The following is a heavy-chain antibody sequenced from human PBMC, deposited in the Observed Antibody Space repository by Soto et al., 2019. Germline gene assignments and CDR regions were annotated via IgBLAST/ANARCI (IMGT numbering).Heavy chain of an antibody. D-gene: IGHD4-17*01. V-gene: IGHV3-33*01. CDR3: ARDGWTTVIRGAAFGI. CDR1: GFTFTNYG. J-gene: IGHJ3*02. CDR2: IWYDGSNK. Sequence: QVQLVESGGGVVQPGRSLRLSCAASGFTFTNYGMHWVRQAPGKGLEWVAVIWYDGSNKYYGDSVKGRFTISRDNSKNTLYLQMNSLRAEDTAVYYCARDGWTTVIRGAAFGIWGQGTMVTVSS.